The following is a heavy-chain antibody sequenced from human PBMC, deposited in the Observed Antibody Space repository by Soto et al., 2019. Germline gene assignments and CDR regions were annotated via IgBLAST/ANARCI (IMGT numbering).Heavy chain of an antibody. D-gene: IGHD3-3*01. J-gene: IGHJ4*02. CDR2: INAGNGNT. CDR3: ARGEDDFWSGYDY. V-gene: IGHV1-3*05. Sequence: QVQLVQSGAEEKKPGASVKVSCKASGYTFTSYAMHWVRQAPGQRLEWMGWINAGNGNTKYSQKFQGRVTITRDTSASTAYMELSSLRSEDTAVYYCARGEDDFWSGYDYWGQGTLVTVSS. CDR1: GYTFTSYA.